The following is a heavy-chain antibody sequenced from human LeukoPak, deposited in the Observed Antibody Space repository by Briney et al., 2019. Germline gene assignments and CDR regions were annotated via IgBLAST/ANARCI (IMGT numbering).Heavy chain of an antibody. CDR1: GFTFSSYA. J-gene: IGHJ4*02. V-gene: IGHV3-23*01. D-gene: IGHD2-2*02. Sequence: QTGGSLRLSCAASGFTFSSYAMSWVRQAPGKGLEWVSAISGSGGSTYYADSVKGRFTISRDNAKNSLYLQMNSLRAEDTAVYYCARDSRGGKYQLLYGEWYFDYWGQGTLVTVSS. CDR2: ISGSGGST. CDR3: ARDSRGGKYQLLYGEWYFDY.